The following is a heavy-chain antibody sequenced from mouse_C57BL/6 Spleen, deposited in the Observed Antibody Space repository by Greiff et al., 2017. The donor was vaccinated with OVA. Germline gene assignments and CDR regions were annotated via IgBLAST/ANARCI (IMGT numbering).Heavy chain of an antibody. D-gene: IGHD2-5*01. Sequence: SLEWVATISDGGSYTYYPDNVKGRFTISRDNAKNNLYLQMSHLKSEDTAMYYCARGAYYSNYLFAYWGQGTLVTVSA. CDR2: ISDGGSYT. J-gene: IGHJ3*01. V-gene: IGHV5-4*01. CDR3: ARGAYYSNYLFAY.